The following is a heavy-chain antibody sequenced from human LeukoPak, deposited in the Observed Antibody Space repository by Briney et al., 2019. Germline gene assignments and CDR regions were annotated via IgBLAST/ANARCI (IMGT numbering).Heavy chain of an antibody. Sequence: ASVKVSCKASGYTFTSYGISWVRQAPGQGLEWMGWISAYNGNTNYAQKLQGRVTMTTDTSTSTAYMELRSLRFDDTAVYYCARVSVEAESVRYYYYYYGMDVWGQGTTVTVSS. CDR3: ARVSVEAESVRYYYYYYGMDV. CDR2: ISAYNGNT. J-gene: IGHJ6*02. V-gene: IGHV1-18*01. CDR1: GYTFTSYG. D-gene: IGHD5-24*01.